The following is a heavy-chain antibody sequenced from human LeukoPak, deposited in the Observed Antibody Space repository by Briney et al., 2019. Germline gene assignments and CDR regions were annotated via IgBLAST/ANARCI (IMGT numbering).Heavy chain of an antibody. CDR3: ASYYLEWLFGWAFDI. Sequence: GGSLRLSCAASGFTFSTKYMSWVRQAPGKGLEWVSLIYSDGSTYYADSVKGRITISRDSSKNTLYLQMNSLRAEDTAVYYCASYYLEWLFGWAFDIWGQGTMVTVFS. CDR1: GFTFSTKY. J-gene: IGHJ3*02. D-gene: IGHD3-3*01. V-gene: IGHV3-66*02. CDR2: IYSDGST.